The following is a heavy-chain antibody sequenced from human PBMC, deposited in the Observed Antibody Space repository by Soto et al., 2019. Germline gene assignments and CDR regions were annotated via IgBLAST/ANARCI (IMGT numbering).Heavy chain of an antibody. D-gene: IGHD3-10*01. Sequence: SETLSLTCNVSGGSITSFYWDWLRQPPGKGLEWIGYIYFTGSTNYNPSLASRVTVSIDSSKRQFSLKLRSVSAADTAVYFCARHMAPGGSGNFDSWGQGTLVTVSS. V-gene: IGHV4-59*01. J-gene: IGHJ4*02. CDR3: ARHMAPGGSGNFDS. CDR2: IYFTGST. CDR1: GGSITSFY.